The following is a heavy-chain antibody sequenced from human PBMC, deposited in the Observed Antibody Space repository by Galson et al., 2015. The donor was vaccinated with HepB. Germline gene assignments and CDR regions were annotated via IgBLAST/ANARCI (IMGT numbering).Heavy chain of an antibody. CDR2: ISYDGTNK. CDR3: ARDSITGTNHYYGMDV. V-gene: IGHV3-30-3*01. CDR1: GFSFSSFA. J-gene: IGHJ6*02. D-gene: IGHD1-7*01. Sequence: SLRLSCAASGFSFSSFAMPWVRQAPGKGLEWVAVISYDGTNKHFADSVKGRFTISRDNSKLYLEMNSLRAEDSAVYYCARDSITGTNHYYGMDVWGQGTTVTVSS.